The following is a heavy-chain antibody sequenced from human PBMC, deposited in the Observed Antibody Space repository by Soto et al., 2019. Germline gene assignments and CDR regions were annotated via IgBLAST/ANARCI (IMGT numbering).Heavy chain of an antibody. CDR3: ATRFGGQQLVLHAFDI. Sequence: QVQLQQWGAGLLKPSETLSLTCAVYGGSFSGYYWSWIRQPPGKGLEWIGEINHSGSTNYNPSLKSRVTISVDTSKNQFSQRLSSATAADTAVYYCATRFGGQQLVLHAFDIWGQGTMVTVSS. J-gene: IGHJ3*02. V-gene: IGHV4-34*01. CDR1: GGSFSGYY. D-gene: IGHD6-13*01. CDR2: INHSGST.